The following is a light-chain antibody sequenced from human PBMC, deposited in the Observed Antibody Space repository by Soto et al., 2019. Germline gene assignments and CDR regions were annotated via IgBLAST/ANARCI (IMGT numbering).Light chain of an antibody. CDR3: SSYTGSSTYV. CDR2: DVS. Sequence: QSVLTQPASVSGSPGQWITISCTGTSSDVGGYNYVSWYQQHPGKAPKLMIYDVSNRPSGVSNRFSGSKSVNTASLTISGLQAEDEADYYCSSYTGSSTYVFGTGTKVTVL. J-gene: IGLJ1*01. V-gene: IGLV2-14*01. CDR1: SSDVGGYNY.